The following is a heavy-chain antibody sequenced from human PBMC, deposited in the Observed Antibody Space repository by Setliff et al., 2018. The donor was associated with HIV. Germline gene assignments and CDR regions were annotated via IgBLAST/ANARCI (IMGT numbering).Heavy chain of an antibody. CDR3: ARDIGDTATPDY. D-gene: IGHD5-18*01. V-gene: IGHV1-46*01. CDR1: GYAFTSYY. Sequence: ASVKVSCKASGYAFTSYYMHWVRQAPGQGLEWMGIINPSSGSTTYAQKFQGRVTMTRDTSTSTVYMELSSLRSEDTAVYYCARDIGDTATPDYWGQGTLVTVSS. CDR2: INPSSGST. J-gene: IGHJ4*02.